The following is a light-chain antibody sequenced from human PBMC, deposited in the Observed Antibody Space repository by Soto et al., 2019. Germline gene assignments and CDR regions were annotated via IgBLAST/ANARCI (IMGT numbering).Light chain of an antibody. V-gene: IGKV1-39*01. CDR1: QSISSY. Sequence: DIQMTQSPSSLSASVGDRVTITFRASQSISSYLNWYQQKPGKAPKLLIYAASSLQSGVPSRFSGSGSGTDFTLTISSLQPEDFATYYCQQANSFPWTFGQGTKVDIK. CDR3: QQANSFPWT. J-gene: IGKJ1*01. CDR2: AAS.